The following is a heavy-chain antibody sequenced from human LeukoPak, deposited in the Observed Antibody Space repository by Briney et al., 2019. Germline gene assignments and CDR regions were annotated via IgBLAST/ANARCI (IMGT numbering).Heavy chain of an antibody. CDR2: IHTGGST. J-gene: IGHJ4*02. V-gene: IGHV4-61*02. D-gene: IGHD3-22*01. CDR1: GGSISSGSYY. Sequence: PSETLSLTCTVSGGSISSGSYYWNWIRQPAGKGLEWIGRIHTGGSTNDNPSLKSRVTISVDPSKNQFSLKLSSVTAADTAVYFCARGILRDYYDSSGFYHRGGVGYWGQGTLVTVSS. CDR3: ARGILRDYYDSSGFYHRGGVGY.